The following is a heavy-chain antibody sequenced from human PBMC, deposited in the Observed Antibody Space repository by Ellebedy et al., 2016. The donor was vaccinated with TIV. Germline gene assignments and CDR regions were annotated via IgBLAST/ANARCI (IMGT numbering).Heavy chain of an antibody. Sequence: GESLKISCAASGFAFSSYSYGMNWVRQAPGKGLEWVSSISSSSRYIYYADSVQGRFTISRDDAETSLYLQMNSLRAEETAVYYCVRVGVGNEYGSGFFDYWGQGALVTVSS. J-gene: IGHJ4*02. CDR3: VRVGVGNEYGSGFFDY. CDR1: GFAFSSYSYG. V-gene: IGHV3-21*01. CDR2: ISSSSRYI. D-gene: IGHD3-10*01.